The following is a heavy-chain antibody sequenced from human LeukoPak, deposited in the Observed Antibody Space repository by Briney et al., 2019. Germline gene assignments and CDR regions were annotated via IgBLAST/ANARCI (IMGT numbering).Heavy chain of an antibody. CDR3: ARGRYLTTTGGAAAGFLDY. CDR1: GASFSGYY. D-gene: IGHD6-13*01. CDR2: INHSGST. Sequence: SDTLSLTCAVSGASFSGYYWNWIRQFPGKGLEWIGEINHSGSTNYKSSLKSRVTISVDTSQKQFSLRLSSVTAADTAVYYCARGRYLTTTGGAAAGFLDYWGQGSPVTVST. J-gene: IGHJ4*02. V-gene: IGHV4-34*01.